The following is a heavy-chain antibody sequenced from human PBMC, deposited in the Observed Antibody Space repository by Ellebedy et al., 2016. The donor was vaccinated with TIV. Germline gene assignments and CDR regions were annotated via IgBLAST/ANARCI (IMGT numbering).Heavy chain of an antibody. CDR1: GFSVSNHY. CDR2: IYSGGST. J-gene: IGHJ4*02. D-gene: IGHD2-21*02. V-gene: IGHV3-53*01. CDR3: ASRTRGDCPYFDY. Sequence: GESLKISCAASGFSVSNHYMSWVRQAPGKGLERVSVIYSGGSTYYADSVKGRFTISRDNSKNTLYLQMNSLRAEDTALYYCASRTRGDCPYFDYWGQGTLVTVSS.